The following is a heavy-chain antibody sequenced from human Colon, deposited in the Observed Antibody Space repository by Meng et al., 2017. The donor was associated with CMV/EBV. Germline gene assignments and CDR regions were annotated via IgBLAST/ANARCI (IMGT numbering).Heavy chain of an antibody. CDR2: IRYDGTKA. V-gene: IGHV3-30*02. J-gene: IGHJ4*02. Sequence: GGSLRLSCAASRFTFISYAMSWVRQAPGKGLEWVAFIRYDGTKADYADSVTGRFTISRDNAKSSLHLQMTSLRPEDSAVYFCAKEFVLGTHLDHWGQGTLVTVSS. D-gene: IGHD2-21*02. CDR3: AKEFVLGTHLDH. CDR1: RFTFISYA.